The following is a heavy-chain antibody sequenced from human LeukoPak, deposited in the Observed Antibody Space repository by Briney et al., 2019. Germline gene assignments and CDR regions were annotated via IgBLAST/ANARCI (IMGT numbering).Heavy chain of an antibody. J-gene: IGHJ4*02. Sequence: ASVKVSCKTSGYTFIGYYMHWVRQAPGQGLEWMGWINPKNGGANYAPSFQGRVTMTRDTSSSTAYMELSRLRFDDTVVYYCARGKYIYDSRPVAGWYFDYWGQGTLVTVSS. D-gene: IGHD3-22*01. V-gene: IGHV1-2*07. CDR2: INPKNGGA. CDR1: GYTFIGYY. CDR3: ARGKYIYDSRPVAGWYFDY.